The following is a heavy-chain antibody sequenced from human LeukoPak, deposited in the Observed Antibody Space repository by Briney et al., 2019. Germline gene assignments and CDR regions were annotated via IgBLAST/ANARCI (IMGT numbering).Heavy chain of an antibody. CDR2: IKQDGSEK. J-gene: IGHJ4*02. Sequence: GGSLRLSCAATGFTFSSYWMSWVRQAPGKGLEWVANIKQDGSEKYYVDSVKGRFTISRDNAKNSLYLQMNSLRAEDTAVYYCARTYYDFWSLYSSYFDYWGQGTLVTVSS. D-gene: IGHD3-3*01. V-gene: IGHV3-7*01. CDR3: ARTYYDFWSLYSSYFDY. CDR1: GFTFSSYW.